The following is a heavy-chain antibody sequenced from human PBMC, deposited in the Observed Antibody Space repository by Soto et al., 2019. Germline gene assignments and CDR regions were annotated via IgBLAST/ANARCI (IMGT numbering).Heavy chain of an antibody. CDR3: ARQIYDSDTGPNFQYYFDS. Sequence: GESLKISCKGSGYSFAGYWITWVRQKPGKGLEWMGRSDPSDSQTYYSPSFRGHVTISATKSITTVFLQWSSLRASDTAMYYCARQIYDSDTGPNFQYYFDSWGQGTPVTVSS. D-gene: IGHD3-22*01. V-gene: IGHV5-10-1*01. CDR1: GYSFAGYW. J-gene: IGHJ4*02. CDR2: SDPSDSQT.